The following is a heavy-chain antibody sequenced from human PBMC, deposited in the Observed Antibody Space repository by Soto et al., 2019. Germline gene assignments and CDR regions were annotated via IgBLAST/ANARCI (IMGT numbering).Heavy chain of an antibody. Sequence: ASVKVSCKASGYSFSTYAIIWVRQAPGQGLEWMGWVSPYNANTNYAQNFQGRVTMTTETSTSTAYMELTSLRSGDTAVYYCARERESDLGLWLLDVDFDIWGQGTMVTVSS. CDR1: GYSFSTYA. CDR3: ARERESDLGLWLLDVDFDI. D-gene: IGHD5-18*01. V-gene: IGHV1-18*01. J-gene: IGHJ3*02. CDR2: VSPYNANT.